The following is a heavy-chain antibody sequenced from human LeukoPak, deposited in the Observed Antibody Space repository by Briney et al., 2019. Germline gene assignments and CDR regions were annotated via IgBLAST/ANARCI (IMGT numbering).Heavy chain of an antibody. D-gene: IGHD3-22*01. CDR1: GGTFSSYA. V-gene: IGHV1-69*04. J-gene: IGHJ5*02. CDR2: IIPIPGIA. Sequence: SVKVSCKASGGTFSSYAISWVRQAPGQGLEWMGRIIPIPGIANYAQKFQGRVTITADKSTSTAYMELSSLRSEDTAVYYCAREGSEGMIVVGNWFDPWGQGTLVTVSS. CDR3: AREGSEGMIVVGNWFDP.